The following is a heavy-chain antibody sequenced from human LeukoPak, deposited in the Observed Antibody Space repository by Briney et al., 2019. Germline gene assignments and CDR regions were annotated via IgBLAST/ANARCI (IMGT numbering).Heavy chain of an antibody. Sequence: GASVKVSCKASGYIFTRTGINWVRQAPGQGLEWMGIINPSGDNTWYAQKFQGRVTMTRDMATSTDYMEVSSLRSEDTAVYYCARDNSVGDSAWWFDPWGQGTLVTVSS. V-gene: IGHV1-46*01. CDR3: ARDNSVGDSAWWFDP. CDR2: INPSGDNT. J-gene: IGHJ5*02. CDR1: GYIFTRTG. D-gene: IGHD5-12*01.